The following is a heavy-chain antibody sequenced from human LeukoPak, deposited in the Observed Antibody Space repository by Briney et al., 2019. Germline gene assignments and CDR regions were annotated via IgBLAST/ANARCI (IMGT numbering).Heavy chain of an antibody. CDR2: IKEDGSEK. V-gene: IGHV3-7*01. J-gene: IGHJ1*01. CDR3: AKDRYCSSTSCQMAYFQH. CDR1: GFTFGSFW. Sequence: GGSLRLSCVASGFTFGSFWMSWVRQAPGKGPEWVANIKEDGSEKYYVDSVRGRFTISRDNSKNTLYLQMNSLRAEDTAVYYCAKDRYCSSTSCQMAYFQHWGQGTLVTVSS. D-gene: IGHD2-2*01.